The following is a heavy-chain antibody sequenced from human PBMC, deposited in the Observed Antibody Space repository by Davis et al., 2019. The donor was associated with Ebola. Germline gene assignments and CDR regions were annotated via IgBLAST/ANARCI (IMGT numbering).Heavy chain of an antibody. D-gene: IGHD4-11*01. CDR1: GFTFSSYA. CDR3: AKKGNSNFDYYFDY. J-gene: IGHJ4*02. Sequence: GESLKISCAASGFTFSSYAMSWVRKAPGKGLEWVSAISGSGGSTYYADSVKGRFTISRDNSKNTLYLQMNSLRAEDTAVYYCAKKGNSNFDYYFDYWGQGTLVTVSS. CDR2: ISGSGGST. V-gene: IGHV3-23*01.